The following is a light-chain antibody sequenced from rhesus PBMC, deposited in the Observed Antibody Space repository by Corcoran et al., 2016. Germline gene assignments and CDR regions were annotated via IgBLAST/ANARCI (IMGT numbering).Light chain of an antibody. J-gene: IGKJ2*01. CDR1: QGLNKE. V-gene: IGKV1-94*01. CDR3: LQDYSTPYS. Sequence: DIQMTQSPSSLSASVGDRVTVTCRASQGLNKELSWCQQKPGKAPTLLINAAPRLQPGVSSRFSGTGSGTEYTLTISGLQPEDVATYYCLQDYSTPYSFGQGTKVEIK. CDR2: AAP.